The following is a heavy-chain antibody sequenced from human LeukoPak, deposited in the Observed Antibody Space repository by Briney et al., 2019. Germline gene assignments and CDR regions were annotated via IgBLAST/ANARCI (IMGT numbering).Heavy chain of an antibody. CDR2: INHSGST. V-gene: IGHV4-34*01. D-gene: IGHD4-23*01. CDR1: GGTFSSYY. CDR3: ATGGKASRSYWFYP. Sequence: PSETLSLTCAVYGGTFSSYYWSWIRQAPGKGLEWIGEINHSGSTNYNPYLKSRVTISVDASKNQSSLKLRSVTAAASAVYYSATGGKASRSYWFYPWGQGTLGNGSS. J-gene: IGHJ5*02.